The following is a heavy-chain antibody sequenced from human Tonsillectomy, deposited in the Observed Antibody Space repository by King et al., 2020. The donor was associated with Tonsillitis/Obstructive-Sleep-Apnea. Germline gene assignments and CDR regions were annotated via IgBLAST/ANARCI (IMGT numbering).Heavy chain of an antibody. Sequence: VQLVESGGLLLQPGGSLRLSCAASGFTFSTYAMSWVRQAPGKGLEWVSSISGRGSTTYYADSVKGQLTNSRDNSKNKLYLQMNTLRAEDTAIYYCAKISSWEFLRYLDYWGQGTLVTVYS. CDR2: ISGRGSTT. J-gene: IGHJ4*02. V-gene: IGHV3-23*04. D-gene: IGHD3-10*01. CDR3: AKISSWEFLRYLDY. CDR1: GFTFSTYA.